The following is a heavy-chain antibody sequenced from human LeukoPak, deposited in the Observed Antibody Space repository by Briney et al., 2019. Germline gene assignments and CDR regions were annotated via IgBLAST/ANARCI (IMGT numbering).Heavy chain of an antibody. CDR2: ISGNGGTT. CDR3: AKDRGYYDSSEPDY. V-gene: IGHV3-23*01. CDR1: GFTFSGYA. D-gene: IGHD3-22*01. J-gene: IGHJ4*02. Sequence: GGSLRLSCAASGFTFSGYAMSWVRQAPGKGLEWVSTISGNGGTTYYADSVKGRFTISRDNSKNTLYLQMNSLRAEDTAVYYCAKDRGYYDSSEPDYWGQGTLVTVSS.